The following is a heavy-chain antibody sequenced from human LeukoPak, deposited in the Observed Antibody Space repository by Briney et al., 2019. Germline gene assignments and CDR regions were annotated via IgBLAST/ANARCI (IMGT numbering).Heavy chain of an antibody. CDR2: IWYDGSNT. Sequence: GGSLRLSCAASGFTFSRYGMHWIRQAPGKGLEWVAVIWYDGSNTYHAESVKGRFTISRDNSKNTLYLQMNSLRAEDTAVYYCARENGAQQLATYYFDLWGRGTLVTVSS. CDR3: ARENGAQQLATYYFDL. CDR1: GFTFSRYG. D-gene: IGHD6-13*01. V-gene: IGHV3-33*01. J-gene: IGHJ2*01.